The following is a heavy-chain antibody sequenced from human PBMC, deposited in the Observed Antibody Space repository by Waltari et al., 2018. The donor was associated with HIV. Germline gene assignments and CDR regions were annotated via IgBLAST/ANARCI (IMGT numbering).Heavy chain of an antibody. Sequence: EVQLVQSGAEVKKPGESLKISCKGSGYRFTSSWIGWVRQMPGKGPEWMGIIYPGDSDTRYSPSFQGQVTISADKSISTAYLQWSSLKASDTAMYYCARHEQYYYDSSGYYGWFDPWGQGTLVTVSS. D-gene: IGHD3-22*01. CDR2: IYPGDSDT. J-gene: IGHJ5*02. CDR1: GYRFTSSW. CDR3: ARHEQYYYDSSGYYGWFDP. V-gene: IGHV5-51*01.